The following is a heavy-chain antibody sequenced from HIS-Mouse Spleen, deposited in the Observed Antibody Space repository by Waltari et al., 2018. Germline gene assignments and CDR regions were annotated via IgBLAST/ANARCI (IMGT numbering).Heavy chain of an antibody. D-gene: IGHD1-26*01. V-gene: IGHV1-2*02. Sequence: QVQLVQSGAEGKKPGASGKVSCKAPGFTFTGYYSHLVGQAPGQGLEWMGGLNPNRGGTNYAQKFEGRVTMTRDTSISTAYMELSRLRSDDTAVYYCARGAGGGVGATTWYYWGQGTLVTVSS. CDR2: LNPNRGGT. CDR3: ARGAGGGVGATTWYY. CDR1: GFTFTGYY. J-gene: IGHJ4*02.